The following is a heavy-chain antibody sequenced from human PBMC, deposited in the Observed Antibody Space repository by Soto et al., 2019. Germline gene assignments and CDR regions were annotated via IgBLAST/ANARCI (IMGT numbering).Heavy chain of an antibody. CDR1: GGSISSGGYY. V-gene: IGHV4-31*03. Sequence: PSETLSLTCTVSGGSISSGGYYWGWIRQHPGKGLEWIGYIYYSGSTYYNPSLKSRVTISVDTSKNQFSLKLSSVTAADTAVYYCARDPGEPSKENYYYMDVWGKGTTVTVSS. CDR3: ARDPGEPSKENYYYMDV. J-gene: IGHJ6*03. CDR2: IYYSGST.